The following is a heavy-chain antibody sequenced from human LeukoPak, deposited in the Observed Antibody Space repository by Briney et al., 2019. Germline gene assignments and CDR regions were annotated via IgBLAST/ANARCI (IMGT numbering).Heavy chain of an antibody. CDR1: GFTFSSYG. CDR3: AKSGQQLVHSYFDY. D-gene: IGHD6-13*01. V-gene: IGHV3-30*18. J-gene: IGHJ4*02. Sequence: PGGSLRLSYAASGFTFSSYGMHWVRQAPGKGLEWGAVISYDGSNKYYADSVKGRFTISRDNSKNTLYLQMNSLRAEDTAVYYCAKSGQQLVHSYFDYWGQGTLVTVSS. CDR2: ISYDGSNK.